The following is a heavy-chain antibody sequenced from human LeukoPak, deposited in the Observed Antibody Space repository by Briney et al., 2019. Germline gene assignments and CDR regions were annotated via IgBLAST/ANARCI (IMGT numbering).Heavy chain of an antibody. Sequence: SETLSLTCTVSGGSISSYYWSWIRQPAGKGLEWIGRIYTSGSTNYNPSLKSRVTMSVDTSKNQFSLKLSSVTAADTAVYYCARERVRFLEWFVKSRYYYGMDVWGQGTTVTVSS. V-gene: IGHV4-4*07. J-gene: IGHJ6*02. CDR1: GGSISSYY. CDR2: IYTSGST. CDR3: ARERVRFLEWFVKSRYYYGMDV. D-gene: IGHD3-3*01.